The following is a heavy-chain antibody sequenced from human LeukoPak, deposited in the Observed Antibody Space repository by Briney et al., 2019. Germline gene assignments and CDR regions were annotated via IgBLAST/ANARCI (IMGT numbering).Heavy chain of an antibody. Sequence: GGSLRLSCAASGFTFSSYAMSWVRQAPGKGLEWVSTISGSRSNTYYADSVKGRFTISRDNSKNTLYLQMNSLRAEDTAVYYCAKASYGGGSDWFDPWGQGTLVTVSS. J-gene: IGHJ5*02. V-gene: IGHV3-23*01. CDR3: AKASYGGGSDWFDP. D-gene: IGHD4-23*01. CDR1: GFTFSSYA. CDR2: ISGSRSNT.